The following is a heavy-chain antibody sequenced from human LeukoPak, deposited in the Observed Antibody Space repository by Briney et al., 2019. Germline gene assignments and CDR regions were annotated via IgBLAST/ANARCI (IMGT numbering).Heavy chain of an antibody. D-gene: IGHD6-19*01. V-gene: IGHV4-59*12. J-gene: IGHJ4*02. Sequence: SETLSLTCTVSGGSISSYLWSWIRQAPGKGLEWIGYIYYTGSTNSNPSLKSRVTMSVDTSKNQFSLKLSSVTAADTAVYYCARSSYSSAIGRFDYWGQGTLVTVSS. CDR2: IYYTGST. CDR1: GGSISSYL. CDR3: ARSSYSSAIGRFDY.